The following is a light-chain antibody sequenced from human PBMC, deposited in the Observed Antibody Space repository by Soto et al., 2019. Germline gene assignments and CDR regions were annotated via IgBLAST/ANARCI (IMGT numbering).Light chain of an antibody. CDR1: QSIRTY. J-gene: IGKJ4*01. V-gene: IGKV1-39*01. CDR3: QQSYTTPLT. CDR2: TAS. Sequence: DIQMTQSPSSLSASVGDRVTITCRASQSIRTYLNWYQQIPGKAPNVLIYTASSLQSGVPSRFSGSGSGTDFTLTITSLQPEDSATYYCQQSYTTPLTFGGGTKVDIK.